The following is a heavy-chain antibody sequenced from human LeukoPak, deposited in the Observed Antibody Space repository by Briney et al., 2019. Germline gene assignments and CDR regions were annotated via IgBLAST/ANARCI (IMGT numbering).Heavy chain of an antibody. CDR3: AKKYDSGGMTLDY. CDR1: GFTFSSYA. CDR2: ISPSGGST. D-gene: IGHD4-23*01. Sequence: GGSLRLSCAASGFTFSSYAMTWVRQAPGKGLEWVSAISPSGGSTYYADSVKDRFTISRDNSKNTLYLQMNSLRAEDTAVYYCAKKYDSGGMTLDYWGQGTLVTVSS. V-gene: IGHV3-23*01. J-gene: IGHJ4*02.